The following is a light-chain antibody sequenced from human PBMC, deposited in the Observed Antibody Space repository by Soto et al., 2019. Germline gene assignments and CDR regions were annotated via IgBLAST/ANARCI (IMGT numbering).Light chain of an antibody. J-gene: IGKJ3*01. CDR2: DAS. V-gene: IGKV1-33*01. CDR3: QQYDNLPYIFT. CDR1: QDISNY. Sequence: DLQMTQSPSSLSASVGDRVTITCQASQDISNYLNWYQQKPGKAPKLLIYDASNLETGVPSRFSGSGSGTDFTFTISSLQPEDIATYYCQQYDNLPYIFTFGPGTKVDIK.